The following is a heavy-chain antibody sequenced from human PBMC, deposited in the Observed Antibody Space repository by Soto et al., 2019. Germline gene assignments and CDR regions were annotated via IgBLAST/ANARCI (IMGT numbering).Heavy chain of an antibody. Sequence: QVQLVQSGAEVKKPGASVKVSCKASGYTFTSYGISWVRQAPGQGLEWMGWISAYNGNTNYAQKVQGRVTMTTDTPTRTAYMELRSLRSDDRAVYYCARDRGDSGSYLLYYYYYYGMDVWGQGTTVTVSS. V-gene: IGHV1-18*01. CDR2: ISAYNGNT. J-gene: IGHJ6*02. CDR1: GYTFTSYG. D-gene: IGHD1-26*01. CDR3: ARDRGDSGSYLLYYYYYYGMDV.